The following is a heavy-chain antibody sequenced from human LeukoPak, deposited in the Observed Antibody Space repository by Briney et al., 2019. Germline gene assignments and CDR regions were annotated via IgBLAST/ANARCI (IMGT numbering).Heavy chain of an antibody. V-gene: IGHV3-23*01. Sequence: ETLSLTCAVYGGSFSNYWMHWVRQAPGKGLEWVSAISGSGGSTYYADSVKGRFTISRDNSKNTLYLQMNSLRAEDTAVYYCAKSITVTTRNAFDIWGQGTMVTVSS. CDR2: ISGSGGST. CDR1: GGSFSNYW. J-gene: IGHJ3*02. CDR3: AKSITVTTRNAFDI. D-gene: IGHD4-17*01.